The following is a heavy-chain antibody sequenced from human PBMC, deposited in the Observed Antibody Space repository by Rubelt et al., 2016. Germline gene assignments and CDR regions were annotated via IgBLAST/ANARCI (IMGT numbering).Heavy chain of an antibody. CDR2: ISGSATGT. CDR1: GFTFSSYA. D-gene: IGHD6-19*01. J-gene: IGHJ4*02. V-gene: IGHV3-23*04. CDR3: AKDSSGWYIDY. Sequence: EVQLVESGGGLVQPGGSLRLSGAASGFTFSSYAMTWVRQAPGKGLEWVSAISGSATGTYYSDSVKGRFTISRDNSKNTLYMQMNSLRAEDTAVYYCAKDSSGWYIDYWGQGTLVTVSS.